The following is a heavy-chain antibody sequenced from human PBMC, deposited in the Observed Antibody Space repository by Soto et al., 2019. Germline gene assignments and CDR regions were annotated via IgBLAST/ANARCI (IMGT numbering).Heavy chain of an antibody. CDR1: GFTFSSYA. V-gene: IGHV3-23*01. CDR3: ASYIPGVRYYGMDV. J-gene: IGHJ6*02. D-gene: IGHD2-2*01. CDR2: IGESGTPT. Sequence: EVQLLESGGGLVQPGGSLRLSCAASGFTFSSYAMKWVRQAPGTGLEWVSLIGESGTPTYYADSVKGRFTISRDNSGNTLFLEMYSLRAEDTDVYYCASYIPGVRYYGMDVWGQGTTVTVSS.